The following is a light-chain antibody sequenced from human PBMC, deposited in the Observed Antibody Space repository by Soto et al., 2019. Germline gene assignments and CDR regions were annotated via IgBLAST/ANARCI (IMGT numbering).Light chain of an antibody. J-gene: IGKJ1*01. V-gene: IGKV3-20*01. CDR1: LTVSDNY. CDR2: GAS. Sequence: IVLTHSPGTRSLSPGERATLSCSASLTVSDNYLAWYQQKAGQAPRLVIYGASSRATGIPDRFSASGSGTDFTLTISRLEPEDFAVYYCQQYSTSPLTFGQGTKVDI. CDR3: QQYSTSPLT.